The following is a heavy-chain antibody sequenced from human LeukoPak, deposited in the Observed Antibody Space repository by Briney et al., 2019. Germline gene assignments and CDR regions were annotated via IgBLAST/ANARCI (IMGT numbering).Heavy chain of an antibody. CDR2: IYYSGST. D-gene: IGHD3-10*01. Sequence: SETLSLTCTVPGGSISSYYWSWIRQPPGKGLEWIGYIYYSGSTNYNPSLKSRVTISVDTSKNQFSLKLSSVTAADTAVYYCAGRYYYGSGSPDYWGQGTLVTVSS. V-gene: IGHV4-59*08. J-gene: IGHJ4*02. CDR1: GGSISSYY. CDR3: AGRYYYGSGSPDY.